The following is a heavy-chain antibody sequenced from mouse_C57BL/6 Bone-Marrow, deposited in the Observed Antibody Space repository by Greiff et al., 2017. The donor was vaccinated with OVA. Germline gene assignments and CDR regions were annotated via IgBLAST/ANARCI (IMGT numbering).Heavy chain of an antibody. CDR1: GYTFTDYY. J-gene: IGHJ1*03. V-gene: IGHV1-19*01. CDR2: INPYNGGT. Sequence: VQLQQSGPVLVKPGASVKMSCKASGYTFTDYYMNWVKQSHGKSLEWIGVINPYNGGTSYNQKFKGKATLTVDKSSSTSYMELNSLTSEDSAVYYCARGLTTDWYFDVWGTGTTVTVSS. D-gene: IGHD1-1*01. CDR3: ARGLTTDWYFDV.